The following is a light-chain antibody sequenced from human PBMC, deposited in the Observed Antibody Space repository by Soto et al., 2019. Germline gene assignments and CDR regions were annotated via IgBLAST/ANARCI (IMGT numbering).Light chain of an antibody. CDR2: AAS. CDR3: QQDNKWPLT. CDR1: QSASSN. J-gene: IGKJ4*01. Sequence: EIVMTQSPATLSVSPGERATLSCRASQSASSNLAWYQQKPGQAPWLLIYAASTRATGIPARFSGSGSGTEFNLANSSLQSEDCVVYYGQQDNKWPLTFGGGTKVEIK. V-gene: IGKV3-15*01.